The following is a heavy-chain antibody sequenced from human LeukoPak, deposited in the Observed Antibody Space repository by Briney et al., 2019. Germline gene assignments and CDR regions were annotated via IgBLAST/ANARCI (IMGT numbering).Heavy chain of an antibody. CDR3: ARVLYSSSWRYYYYYYGMDV. CDR1: GGSISSYY. D-gene: IGHD6-13*01. V-gene: IGHV4-59*01. CDR2: IYYSGST. J-gene: IGHJ6*02. Sequence: PSETLSLTCTVSGGSISSYYWSWIRQPPGKGLEWNGYIYYSGSTNYNPSLKSRVTISVDTSKNQFSLKLSSVTAADTAVYYCARVLYSSSWRYYYYYYGMDVWGQGTTVTVSS.